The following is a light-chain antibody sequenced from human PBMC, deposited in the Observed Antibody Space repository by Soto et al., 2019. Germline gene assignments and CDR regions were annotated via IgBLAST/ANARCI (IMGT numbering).Light chain of an antibody. V-gene: IGLV2-23*01. Sequence: QPVLTQPASVSGSPGQSITNSCTGTNSDVGSHNFVSWYQQYPGKAPKLLIYEASKRPSGLSNRFSGSKSGNTASLTISGLQAEDEADYYCCSLTNGATWVFGGGTKLTVL. CDR2: EAS. CDR3: CSLTNGATWV. J-gene: IGLJ3*02. CDR1: NSDVGSHNF.